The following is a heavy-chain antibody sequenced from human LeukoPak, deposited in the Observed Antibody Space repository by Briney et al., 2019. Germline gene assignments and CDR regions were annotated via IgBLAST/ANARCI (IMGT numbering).Heavy chain of an antibody. CDR2: IKQDGSVK. CDR1: GFTFSNYW. Sequence: GGSLRLSCAASGFTFSNYWMSWVRQAPGKGLEWVANIKQDGSVKCYVDSLKGRFTISRDNAKNSVFLHMISLRAEDTAVYYCARDATETRILVVAKDYLDFWGQGVQVTVSS. D-gene: IGHD3-22*01. V-gene: IGHV3-7*01. CDR3: ARDATETRILVVAKDYLDF. J-gene: IGHJ4*02.